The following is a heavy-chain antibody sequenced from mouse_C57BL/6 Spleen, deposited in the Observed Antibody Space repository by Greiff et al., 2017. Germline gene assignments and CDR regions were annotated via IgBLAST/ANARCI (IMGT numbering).Heavy chain of an antibody. V-gene: IGHV1-50*01. CDR2: IDPSDSYT. CDR1: GYTFTSYW. J-gene: IGHJ2*01. Sequence: QVQLQQPGAELVKPGASVKLSCKASGYTFTSYWMQWVKRRPGQGLEWIGEIDPSDSYTNYNQKFKGKATLTVDTSSSTAYMQLSSLTSEDSAVYYCARSYYYGSRWYFDYWGQGTTLTVSS. D-gene: IGHD1-1*01. CDR3: ARSYYYGSRWYFDY.